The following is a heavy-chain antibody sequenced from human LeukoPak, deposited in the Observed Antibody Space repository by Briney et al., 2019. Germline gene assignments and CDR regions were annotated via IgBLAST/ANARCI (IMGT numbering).Heavy chain of an antibody. CDR1: GYTFTGYY. CDR2: INPNSGGT. CDR3: ARDPPGGDSGSYAFDY. V-gene: IGHV1-2*02. J-gene: IGHJ4*02. D-gene: IGHD1-26*01. Sequence: ASVKLSCTASGYTFTGYYMHWVRQAPGQGLEWMGWINPNSGGTNYAQKFQGRVTMTRDTSISTAYMELNRLRSDDTAVYYCARDPPGGDSGSYAFDYWGQGTLVTVSS.